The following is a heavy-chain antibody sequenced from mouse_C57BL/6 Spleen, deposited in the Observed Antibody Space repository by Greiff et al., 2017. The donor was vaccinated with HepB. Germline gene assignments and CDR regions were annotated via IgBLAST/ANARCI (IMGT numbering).Heavy chain of an antibody. CDR1: GYTFTSYW. V-gene: IGHV1-55*01. Sequence: QVQLQQPGAELVKPGASVKMSCKASGYTFTSYWITWVKQRPGQGLEWIGDIYPGSGSTNYNEKFKSKATLTVDTSSSTAYMQLCSLTSEDSAVYYGARGGNYYGSGLDYWGQGTTLTVSS. CDR2: IYPGSGST. J-gene: IGHJ2*01. D-gene: IGHD1-1*01. CDR3: ARGGNYYGSGLDY.